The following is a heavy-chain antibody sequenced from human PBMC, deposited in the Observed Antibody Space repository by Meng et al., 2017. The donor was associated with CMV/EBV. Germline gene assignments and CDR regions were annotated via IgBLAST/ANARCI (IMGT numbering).Heavy chain of an antibody. Sequence: EADVVGAGGSCVRPWGSLRLSCAASGVTFSSYAMSWVRQAPGKGLEWVSAISGSGGRTYYADSVKGRFTISRDNSKNTLYLQMNSLRAEDTAEYYCAKGWELPPFDYWGQGTLVTVSS. CDR3: AKGWELPPFDY. CDR2: ISGSGGRT. CDR1: GVTFSSYA. D-gene: IGHD2-15*01. V-gene: IGHV3-23*04. J-gene: IGHJ4*02.